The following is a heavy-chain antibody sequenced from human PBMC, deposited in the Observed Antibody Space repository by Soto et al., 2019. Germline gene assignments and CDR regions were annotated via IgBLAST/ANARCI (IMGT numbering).Heavy chain of an antibody. D-gene: IGHD3-9*01. CDR1: GGPITSNW. CDR3: VSNDWYRFDP. Sequence: QVQLQESGPGLVNPSGTLSLTCAVSGGPITSNWWSWYRQPPGKGLEWIGEIYHNGRFNYHPSLRCRLTISIDKSKNPLSLNLTSVSAADTAVHYCVSNDWYRFDPWGPGTLVTVSS. CDR2: IYHNGRF. J-gene: IGHJ5*02. V-gene: IGHV4-4*02.